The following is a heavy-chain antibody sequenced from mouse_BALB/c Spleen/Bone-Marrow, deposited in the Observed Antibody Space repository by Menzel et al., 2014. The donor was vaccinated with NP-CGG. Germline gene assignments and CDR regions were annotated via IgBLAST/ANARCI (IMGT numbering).Heavy chain of an antibody. J-gene: IGHJ4*01. Sequence: QVQLQQSGPELVKPGASVKISCKASGYAFSSSWMNWVKQRPGQGLEWIGRTYPGDGDTKYNGKFKGKATLTADKSSSTAYMQLSSPTSVDSAVYFCARPLNWDPYAMDYWGQGTSVTVSS. CDR3: ARPLNWDPYAMDY. CDR1: GYAFSSSW. CDR2: TYPGDGDT. D-gene: IGHD4-1*02. V-gene: IGHV1-82*01.